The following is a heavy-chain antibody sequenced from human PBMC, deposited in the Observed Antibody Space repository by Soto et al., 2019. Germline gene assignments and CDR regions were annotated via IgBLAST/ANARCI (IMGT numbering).Heavy chain of an antibody. CDR2: ISAYNGNT. D-gene: IGHD3-3*01. CDR1: GYTFTSYG. Sequence: QVQLVQSGAEVKKPGASVKVSCKASGYTFTSYGINWVRQAPGQGLEWMGWISAYNGNTNYAQKLQGRVTMTTDTTASTAYMARRRMRSVDTAVYYFARDKLYVLWSGPGRPIYYCMDVWGQGTTVTVSS. J-gene: IGHJ6*02. V-gene: IGHV1-18*04. CDR3: ARDKLYVLWSGPGRPIYYCMDV.